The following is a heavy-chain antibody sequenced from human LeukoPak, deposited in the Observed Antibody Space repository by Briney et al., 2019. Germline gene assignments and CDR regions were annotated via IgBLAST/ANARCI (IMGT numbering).Heavy chain of an antibody. CDR2: SSPNSGDT. J-gene: IGHJ3*02. Sequence: ASVTVSCKASGYTFTGYYMHWVRQPPGQGLEWMGWSSPNSGDTNYAQKFQGRVTMTRDTSISTAYMELSRLRSDDTAVYYCARAKVYDNSGGDVFDIWGQGTMVTVSS. V-gene: IGHV1-2*02. D-gene: IGHD3-22*01. CDR1: GYTFTGYY. CDR3: ARAKVYDNSGGDVFDI.